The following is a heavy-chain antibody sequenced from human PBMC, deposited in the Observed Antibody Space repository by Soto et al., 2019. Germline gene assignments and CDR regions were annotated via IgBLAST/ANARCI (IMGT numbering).Heavy chain of an antibody. CDR1: GFIFSDFG. V-gene: IGHV3-30*18. J-gene: IGHJ4*02. CDR2: TSFDGSHE. CDR3: AKSPSKARDYEVLDGYSGYFDS. D-gene: IGHD3-9*01. Sequence: PGGSLRLSCAASGFIFSDFGMSWVRQAPGKGLEWVAVTSFDGSHEYYAASAKGRFTISRDNSKNMLLLQMDNVRAEDTAVYYCAKSPSKARDYEVLDGYSGYFDSWGLGTLVTVSS.